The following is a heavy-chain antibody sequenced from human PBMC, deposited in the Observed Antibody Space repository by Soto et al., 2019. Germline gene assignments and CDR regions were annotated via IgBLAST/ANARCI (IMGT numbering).Heavy chain of an antibody. J-gene: IGHJ3*02. CDR3: ARDRTTGTTYAWDAFDT. V-gene: IGHV3-21*06. CDR2: IGSNSHYI. Sequence: GGSLRLSCAASGFTFSSYGMHWVRQAPGKGLEWVSFIGSNSHYIYYADSVKGRFTISRDNAKNSVYLQMNSLRAEDTAVYYCARDRTTGTTYAWDAFDTWGQGTMVTVSS. D-gene: IGHD1-1*01. CDR1: GFTFSSYG.